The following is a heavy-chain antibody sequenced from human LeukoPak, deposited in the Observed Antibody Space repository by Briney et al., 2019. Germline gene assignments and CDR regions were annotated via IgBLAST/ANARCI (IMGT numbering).Heavy chain of an antibody. CDR2: ISGSGGST. D-gene: IGHD3-10*01. CDR1: GFTFSSYA. J-gene: IGHJ6*02. Sequence: GGSLRLSCAASGFTFSSYAMSWVRQAPGKGLEWVSAISGSGGSTYYADSVKGRFTISRDNSKNTLYLQMNSLRAEDTAVYYCAKDACGSGSLSYYYGMDVWGQGTTVTVSS. V-gene: IGHV3-23*01. CDR3: AKDACGSGSLSYYYGMDV.